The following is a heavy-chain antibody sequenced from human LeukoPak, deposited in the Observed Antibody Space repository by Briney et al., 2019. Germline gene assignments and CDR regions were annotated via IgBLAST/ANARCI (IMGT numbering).Heavy chain of an antibody. V-gene: IGHV3-33*01. D-gene: IGHD1-26*01. CDR1: GFTFSSYG. Sequence: GGSLRLPCAASGFTFSSYGMHWVRQAPGKGLGWVAVIWYDGSNKYYADSVKGRFTISRDNSKNTLYLQMNSLRAEDTAVYYCARDLSGSYLITALDYWGQGTLVTVSS. CDR2: IWYDGSNK. J-gene: IGHJ4*02. CDR3: ARDLSGSYLITALDY.